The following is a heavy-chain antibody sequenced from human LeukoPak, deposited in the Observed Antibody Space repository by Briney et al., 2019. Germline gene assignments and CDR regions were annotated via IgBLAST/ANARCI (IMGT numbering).Heavy chain of an antibody. V-gene: IGHV3-21*01. CDR3: ARTYYDILTGRRDAFDI. D-gene: IGHD3-9*01. Sequence: GGSLRLSCAASGFSFSSYSMNWVRQAPGKGLEWVSSISSSSSYIYYADSVKGRFTISRDNAKNSLYLQMNSLRAEDTAVYYCARTYYDILTGRRDAFDIWGQGTMVTVSS. J-gene: IGHJ3*02. CDR2: ISSSSSYI. CDR1: GFSFSSYS.